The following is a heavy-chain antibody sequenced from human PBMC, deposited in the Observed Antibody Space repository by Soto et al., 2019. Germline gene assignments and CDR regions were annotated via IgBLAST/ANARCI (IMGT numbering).Heavy chain of an antibody. Sequence: ASVKVYCKASGYTFTSYAMHWVRQAPGQRLEWMGWINAGNGNTKYSQKFQGRVTITRDTSASTAYMELSSLRSEDTAVYYCARGLYYYDSRGYCYYYGMDVWGQGLTVTGSS. D-gene: IGHD3-22*01. CDR1: GYTFTSYA. CDR3: ARGLYYYDSRGYCYYYGMDV. CDR2: INAGNGNT. V-gene: IGHV1-3*01. J-gene: IGHJ6*02.